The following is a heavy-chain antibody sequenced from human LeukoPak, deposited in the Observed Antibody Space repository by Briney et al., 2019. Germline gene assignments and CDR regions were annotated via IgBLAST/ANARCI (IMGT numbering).Heavy chain of an antibody. D-gene: IGHD3-22*01. J-gene: IGHJ4*02. CDR1: GVTFSSYY. V-gene: IGHV4-59*08. CDR2: ICNSGST. Sequence: GSLSLTCAASGVTFSSYYMSWIRQAPGKGLEWVSYICNSGSTNYNASLKSRVTISVDTSKNQLSLKLSSVTAADTAVYYCARHDSSIGAAAIPDYWGQGTLVTVSS. CDR3: ARHDSSIGAAAIPDY.